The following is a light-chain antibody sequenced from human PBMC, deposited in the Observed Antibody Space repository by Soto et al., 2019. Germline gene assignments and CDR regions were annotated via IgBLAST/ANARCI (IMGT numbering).Light chain of an antibody. CDR3: SSYTDSSTQV. Sequence: QSVLTQPASVSGSPGQSITISCTGTSSDVGGYNYVSWYQQHPGKAPKLMIYDVSNRPSGVSNRFSGSKSGNTASLTISGLQAEDEADYYCSSYTDSSTQVFGTGTKGTGL. CDR2: DVS. V-gene: IGLV2-14*01. CDR1: SSDVGGYNY. J-gene: IGLJ1*01.